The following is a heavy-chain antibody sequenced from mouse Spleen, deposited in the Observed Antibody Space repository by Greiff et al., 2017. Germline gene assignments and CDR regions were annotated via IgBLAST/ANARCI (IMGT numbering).Heavy chain of an antibody. Sequence: QVQLKQSGPGLVQPSQSLSITCTVSGFSLTSYGVHWVRQSPGKGLEWLGVIWSGGSTDYNAAFISRLSISKDNSKSQVFFKMNSLQANDTAIYYCASAYYRYNWYFDVWGAGTTVTVSS. D-gene: IGHD2-14*01. V-gene: IGHV2-2*02. CDR2: IWSGGST. CDR1: GFSLTSYG. CDR3: ASAYYRYNWYFDV. J-gene: IGHJ1*01.